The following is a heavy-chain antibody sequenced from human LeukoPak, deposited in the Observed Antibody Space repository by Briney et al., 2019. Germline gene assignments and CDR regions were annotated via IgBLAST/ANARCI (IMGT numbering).Heavy chain of an antibody. CDR2: ISGSGGST. J-gene: IGHJ4*02. V-gene: IGHV3-23*01. CDR3: AVVPRRSYGSGSYFPDY. CDR1: GFTFSSYA. Sequence: GGSLRLSCAASGFTFSSYAMSWVRQAPGKGVEWVSAISGSGGSTYYADSVKGRFTISRDNSKNTLYLQMNSLRAEDTAVYYCAVVPRRSYGSGSYFPDYWGQGTLVTVSS. D-gene: IGHD3-10*01.